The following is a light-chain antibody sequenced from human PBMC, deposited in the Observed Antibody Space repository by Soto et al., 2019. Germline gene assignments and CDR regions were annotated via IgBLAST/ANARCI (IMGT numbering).Light chain of an antibody. CDR2: AAS. Sequence: DIQLTQSPSFLSASVGYRVTITCRASQGISSYLAWYQQRPGRAPKLLIHAASTLQSGVPSRFSGSGSGTEFILTINGLQPDDFATYYCQYYAAVWTFGQGTKVDIK. J-gene: IGKJ1*01. CDR3: QYYAAVWT. CDR1: QGISSY. V-gene: IGKV1-9*01.